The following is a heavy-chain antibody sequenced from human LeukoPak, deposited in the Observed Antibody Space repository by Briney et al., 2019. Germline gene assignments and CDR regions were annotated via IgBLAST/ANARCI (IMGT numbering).Heavy chain of an antibody. CDR1: GFTFSSYE. Sequence: GGSLRLSCAASGFTFSSYEMSWVRQAPGKGLEWVSYISTSGTTEKYADSVKGRSTISRDNAKDSLYLQMYSLRAEDTAVYYCARGEQLNYFAYWGQGALVTVSS. CDR2: ISTSGTTE. V-gene: IGHV3-48*03. CDR3: ARGEQLNYFAY. J-gene: IGHJ4*02. D-gene: IGHD1-26*01.